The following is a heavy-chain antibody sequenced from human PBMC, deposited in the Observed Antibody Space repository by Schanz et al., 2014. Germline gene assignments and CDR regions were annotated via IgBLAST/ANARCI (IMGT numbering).Heavy chain of an antibody. CDR2: IGDDGADK. D-gene: IGHD1-1*01. Sequence: VQLVESGGGLVQPGGSVRLSCGASGFSFSTHWMAWVRQAPGKGLEWVANIGDDGADKYYLDSVRGRFTISRDNSKNTLFLQMSSLRAEDTAVYYCVKDPDKYNWNDVEGMDVWGPGTTVTVSS. J-gene: IGHJ6*01. CDR1: GFSFSTHW. V-gene: IGHV3-7*03. CDR3: VKDPDKYNWNDVEGMDV.